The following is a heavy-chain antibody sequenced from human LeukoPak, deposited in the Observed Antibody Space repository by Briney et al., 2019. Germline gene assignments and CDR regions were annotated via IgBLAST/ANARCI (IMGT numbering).Heavy chain of an antibody. Sequence: GGSLRLSCAASGFTFSSYSMNWVRQAPGKGLEWVSSISSSSSYIYYADSVKGRFTISRDNAKKQLYLQMNSLRAEETAVYYCARAAAGNFDYWGQGTLVTVSS. J-gene: IGHJ4*02. CDR2: ISSSSSYI. V-gene: IGHV3-21*01. CDR3: ARAAAGNFDY. CDR1: GFTFSSYS. D-gene: IGHD6-13*01.